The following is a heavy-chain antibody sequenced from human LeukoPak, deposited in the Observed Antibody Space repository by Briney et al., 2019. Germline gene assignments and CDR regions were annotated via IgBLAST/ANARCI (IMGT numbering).Heavy chain of an antibody. V-gene: IGHV3-11*01. D-gene: IGHD3-22*01. CDR3: ARARGITMIVVAENWFDP. J-gene: IGHJ5*02. CDR2: ISSSGSTI. CDR1: GFTFSDYY. Sequence: PGGSLRLSCAASGFTFSDYYMSWIRQAPGKGLEWVSYISSSGSTIYHADSVKGRFTISRDNAKNSLYLQMNSLRAEDTAVYYCARARGITMIVVAENWFDPWGQGTLVTVSS.